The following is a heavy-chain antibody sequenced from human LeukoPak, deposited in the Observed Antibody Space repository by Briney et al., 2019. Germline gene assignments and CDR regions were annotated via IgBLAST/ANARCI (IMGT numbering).Heavy chain of an antibody. V-gene: IGHV4-59*01. CDR2: IYYSGST. D-gene: IGHD3-10*01. Sequence: SETLSLTCTVSGGSISSYYWSWIRQPPGKGLEWIGYIYYSGSTNYNPSLKSRVTISVDTSKNQFSLKLSSVTAAETAVYYCARESDGSAPHMDVWGKGTTVTVSS. CDR3: ARESDGSAPHMDV. CDR1: GGSISSYY. J-gene: IGHJ6*04.